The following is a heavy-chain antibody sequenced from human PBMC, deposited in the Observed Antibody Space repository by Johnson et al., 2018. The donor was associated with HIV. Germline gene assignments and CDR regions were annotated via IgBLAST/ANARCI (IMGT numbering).Heavy chain of an antibody. CDR2: ISYDGSNK. Sequence: QVQLLESGGGVVQPGRSLRLSCAASGFTFSSYAMHWVRQAPGKGLEWVAVISYDGSNKYYAASVKGRFTISRDNSKNTLYLQMNSLRAEDTAVYYCARVRGLIAFDIWGQGTMVTVSS. CDR3: ARVRGLIAFDI. D-gene: IGHD3-22*01. CDR1: GFTFSSYA. V-gene: IGHV3-30-3*01. J-gene: IGHJ3*02.